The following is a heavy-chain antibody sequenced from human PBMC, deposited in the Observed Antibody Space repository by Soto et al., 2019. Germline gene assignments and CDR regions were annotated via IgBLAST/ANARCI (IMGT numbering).Heavy chain of an antibody. CDR1: GFSFSSCT. D-gene: IGHD2-15*01. V-gene: IGHV3-23*01. J-gene: IGHJ4*02. Sequence: EVQLLESGGGLVQPGGSLRLSCAASGFSFSSCTMSWVRQAPGKGLEWVSTTCGTGGSTYYADSVKGRFTISRDNSKNTLYLQMNSLRGEDTAIYYCAKGCGGSCYSGVGYWGQGTLVTVSS. CDR2: TCGTGGST. CDR3: AKGCGGSCYSGVGY.